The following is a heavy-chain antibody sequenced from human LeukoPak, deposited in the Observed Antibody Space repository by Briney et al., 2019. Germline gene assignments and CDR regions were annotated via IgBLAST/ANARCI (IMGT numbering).Heavy chain of an antibody. CDR3: ARYLYYYGSGSYSWFDP. D-gene: IGHD3-10*01. Sequence: GASVRVSCKASGYTFSGYYMHWVRQAPGQGLEWMGWINPNSGGTNYGQKFQGRLNMTRDTSISTAYMELRRLRSDDTAVYYCARYLYYYGSGSYSWFDPWGQGTLVTVSS. CDR2: INPNSGGT. V-gene: IGHV1-2*02. CDR1: GYTFSGYY. J-gene: IGHJ5*02.